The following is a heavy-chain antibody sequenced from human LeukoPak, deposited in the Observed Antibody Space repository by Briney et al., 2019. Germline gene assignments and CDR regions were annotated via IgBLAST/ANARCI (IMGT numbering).Heavy chain of an antibody. CDR2: INHSGST. V-gene: IGHV4-34*01. J-gene: IGHJ6*03. D-gene: IGHD1-14*01. CDR1: GGSFSGYY. CDR3: ASLYKVRRVRYYYYYMDV. Sequence: SETLSLTCAVYGGSFSGYYWSWIRQPPGKGLEWIGEINHSGSTNYNPSLKSRVTISVDTSKNQFSLKLSSVTAADTVVYYCASLYKVRRVRYYYYYMDVWGKGTTVTVSS.